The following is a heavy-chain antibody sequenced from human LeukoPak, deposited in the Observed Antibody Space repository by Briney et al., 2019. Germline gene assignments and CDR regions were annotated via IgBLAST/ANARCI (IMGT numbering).Heavy chain of an antibody. Sequence: GASVKVSCKASGYTFTGYYMHWVRQAPGQGLEWMGWINPNSGGTNYAQKFQGRVTMTRDTSISTAYMELSRLRSDDTAVYYCARAYYDILTGYSALDYWGQGTLVTVSS. CDR3: ARAYYDILTGYSALDY. J-gene: IGHJ4*02. V-gene: IGHV1-2*02. CDR1: GYTFTGYY. CDR2: INPNSGGT. D-gene: IGHD3-9*01.